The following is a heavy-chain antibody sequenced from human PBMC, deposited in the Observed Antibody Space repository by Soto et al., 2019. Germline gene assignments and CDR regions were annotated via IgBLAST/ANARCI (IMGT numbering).Heavy chain of an antibody. Sequence: GESLKISCKGSGYSFTSYWISWVRQMPGKGLEWMGRIDPSDSYTNYSPSFQGHVTISADKSISTAYLQWSSLKASDTAMYYCARHVAYCGGDCYSGPVDYWGQGTLVTVSS. V-gene: IGHV5-10-1*01. D-gene: IGHD2-21*02. CDR1: GYSFTSYW. J-gene: IGHJ4*02. CDR3: ARHVAYCGGDCYSGPVDY. CDR2: IDPSDSYT.